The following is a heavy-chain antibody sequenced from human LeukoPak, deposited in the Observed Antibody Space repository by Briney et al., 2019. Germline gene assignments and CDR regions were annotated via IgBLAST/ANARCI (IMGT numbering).Heavy chain of an antibody. CDR2: IWYDGSNK. CDR3: ARDLYSAETSYGAQVDY. D-gene: IGHD5-18*01. CDR1: GFTFSSYG. Sequence: GRSLRLSCAASGFTFSSYGMHWVRQAPGKGLGWVAVIWYDGSNKYYADSVKGRFTISRDNSKNTLYLQMNSLRAEDTAVYYCARDLYSAETSYGAQVDYWGQGTLVTVSS. V-gene: IGHV3-33*01. J-gene: IGHJ4*02.